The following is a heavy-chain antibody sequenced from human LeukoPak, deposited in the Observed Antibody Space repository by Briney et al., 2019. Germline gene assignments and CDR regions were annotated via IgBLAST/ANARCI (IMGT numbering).Heavy chain of an antibody. CDR2: IHSGGTT. CDR3: VRDSPDGYTYGHYYYYMDV. V-gene: IGHV4-61*02. J-gene: IGHJ6*03. Sequence: SETLSLTCTVSGGSISSSSYYWGWIRQPAGKGLEWIGRIHSGGTTNYKPSLESRITLSVDTSQNQVSLRLSSVTAADTAVYFCVRDSPDGYTYGHYYYYMDVWGKGTTVTVSS. D-gene: IGHD5-18*01. CDR1: GGSISSSSYY.